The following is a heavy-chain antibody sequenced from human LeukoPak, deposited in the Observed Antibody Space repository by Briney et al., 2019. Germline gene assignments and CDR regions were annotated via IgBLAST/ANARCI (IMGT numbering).Heavy chain of an antibody. D-gene: IGHD3-10*01. CDR3: ASKGGSGDYYYYMDV. J-gene: IGHJ6*03. Sequence: PGGSLRLSCAASGFTFSSYSMNWVRQAPGKGLEWVSSISTSSSYIYYADSVKGRFTISRDNAKNSLYLQMNSLRVEDTAVYYCASKGGSGDYYYYMDVWGKGTTVTVSS. CDR2: ISTSSSYI. CDR1: GFTFSSYS. V-gene: IGHV3-21*01.